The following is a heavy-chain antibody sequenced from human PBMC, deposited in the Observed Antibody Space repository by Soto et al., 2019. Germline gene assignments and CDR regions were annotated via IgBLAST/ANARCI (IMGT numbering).Heavy chain of an antibody. CDR1: GFTFDEYA. Sequence: EVQLVESGGGLVQSGRSLRLSCAASGFTFDEYAMHWVRQAPGKGLEWVSGISWKSESIGYADSVKGRFTITRDNAKNSLFLQMNSLRAEDTAFYYCAKDWGSSWYDRIDYWGQGTLVTVSS. CDR3: AKDWGSSWYDRIDY. J-gene: IGHJ4*02. CDR2: ISWKSESI. D-gene: IGHD6-13*01. V-gene: IGHV3-9*01.